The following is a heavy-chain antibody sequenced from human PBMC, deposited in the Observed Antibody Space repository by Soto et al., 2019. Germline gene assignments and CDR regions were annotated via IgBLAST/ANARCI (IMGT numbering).Heavy chain of an antibody. CDR2: ISSSSSYI. CDR1: GFTFSSYS. V-gene: IGHV3-21*01. D-gene: IGHD2-2*01. CDR3: AREMRGRYCSSTSCYGP. Sequence: PGGSLRLSCAASGFTFSSYSMNWVRQAPGEGLEWVSSISSSSSYIYYADSVKGRFTLSRDNAKNSLYLQMNSLRAEDTAVYYFAREMRGRYCSSTSCYGPWGQGTLVTVPS. J-gene: IGHJ5*02.